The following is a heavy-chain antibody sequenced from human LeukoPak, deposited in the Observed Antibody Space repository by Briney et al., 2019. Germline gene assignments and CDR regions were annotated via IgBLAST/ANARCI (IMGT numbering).Heavy chain of an antibody. J-gene: IGHJ4*02. D-gene: IGHD4-23*01. V-gene: IGHV3-48*03. CDR1: GFTFSSYE. CDR3: ARSTTVVTEDY. CDR2: ISSSGSTI. Sequence: GGSLRLSCAASGFTFSSYEMNWVRQAPGKGLEWVSYISSSGSTIYYADSVKGRFTISRDNAKNSLYLQMNSLRAEDTAVYYCARSTTVVTEDYWGQGTLVTVSS.